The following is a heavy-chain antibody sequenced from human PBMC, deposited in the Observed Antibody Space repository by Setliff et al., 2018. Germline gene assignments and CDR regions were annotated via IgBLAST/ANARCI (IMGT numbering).Heavy chain of an antibody. D-gene: IGHD1-26*01. CDR1: GDTFSSYG. V-gene: IGHV1-18*01. Sequence: VSCKASGDTFSSYGISWVRQAPGQGLEWMGWISTSNGNTNYAQKLQGRVTMTTDTSTSTAYMELRSLRSDDTAVYYCATSWGATPFDYWGQGTLVTVSS. CDR2: ISTSNGNT. CDR3: ATSWGATPFDY. J-gene: IGHJ4*02.